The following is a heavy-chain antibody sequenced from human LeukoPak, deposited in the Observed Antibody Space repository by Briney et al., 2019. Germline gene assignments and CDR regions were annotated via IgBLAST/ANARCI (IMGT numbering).Heavy chain of an antibody. D-gene: IGHD3-10*01. Sequence: PGGSLRLSCAASGFRFADYGVDCVRQAPGKGLEWVSYISSSVSTIYYADSVKGRFTISRDNAKNSLYLQMNSLRADDTAVYYCARDTNGAHYGSGAFMDVWGKGTTVTVSS. CDR3: ARDTNGAHYGSGAFMDV. CDR2: ISSSVSTI. V-gene: IGHV3-48*03. J-gene: IGHJ6*03. CDR1: GFRFADYG.